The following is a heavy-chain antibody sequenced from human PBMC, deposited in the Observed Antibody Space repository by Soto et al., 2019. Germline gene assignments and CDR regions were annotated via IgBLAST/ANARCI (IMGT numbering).Heavy chain of an antibody. V-gene: IGHV1-69*13. CDR1: GGTFSSYA. Sequence: GASVKVSCKASGGTFSSYAISWVRQAPGQGLEWMGGIIPIFGTANYAQKFQGRVTITADESTSTAYMELSSLRSEDTAVYYCARVVPPGYCISTSCSVYYYYYYGMDVWGQGTTVTVSS. D-gene: IGHD2-2*01. CDR2: IIPIFGTA. J-gene: IGHJ6*02. CDR3: ARVVPPGYCISTSCSVYYYYYYGMDV.